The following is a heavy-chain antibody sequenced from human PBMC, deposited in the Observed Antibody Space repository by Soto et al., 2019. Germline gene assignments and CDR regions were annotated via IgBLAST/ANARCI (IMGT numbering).Heavy chain of an antibody. Sequence: KPSETLSLTCTVSGGSISSSSYYWGWIRQPPGKGLEWIGSIYYSGSTYYNPSLKSRVTISVDTSKNQFSLKLSSVTAADTAVYSCASQTARYSRSIWGQGTRVTVSS. CDR1: GGSISSSSYY. V-gene: IGHV4-39*01. J-gene: IGHJ4*02. CDR3: ASQTARYSRSI. CDR2: IYYSGST. D-gene: IGHD6-6*01.